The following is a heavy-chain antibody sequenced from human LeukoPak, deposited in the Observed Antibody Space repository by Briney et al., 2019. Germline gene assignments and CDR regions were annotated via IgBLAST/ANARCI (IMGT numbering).Heavy chain of an antibody. CDR2: INYSGRT. CDR1: GDSISSRDYY. J-gene: IGHJ5*02. V-gene: IGHV4-39*01. Sequence: SETLSLTSTVSGDSISSRDYYWGWIRQPPGKGLEWIALINYSGRTFYNPSLKSRVTISVDMSRNQFSLNLNSVTAADTAVYYCARRRKDLNWFDPWGQGTLVTVSS. CDR3: ARRRKDLNWFDP.